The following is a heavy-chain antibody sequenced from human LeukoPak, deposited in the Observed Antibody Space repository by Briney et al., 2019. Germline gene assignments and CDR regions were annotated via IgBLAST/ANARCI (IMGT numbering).Heavy chain of an antibody. CDR3: ARTLGGTTSDY. J-gene: IGHJ4*02. V-gene: IGHV3-21*01. CDR1: GFTFSSYS. Sequence: GGSLRLSCAASGFTFSSYSMTWVRQAPGKGLEWVSSISSSSSYIYYADSVKGRFTISRDNAKNSLYLQMNSLRAEDTAVYYCARTLGGTTSDYWGQGTLVTVSS. CDR2: ISSSSSYI. D-gene: IGHD1-1*01.